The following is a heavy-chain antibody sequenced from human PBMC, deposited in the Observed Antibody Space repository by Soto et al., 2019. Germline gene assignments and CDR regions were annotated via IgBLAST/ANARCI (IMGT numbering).Heavy chain of an antibody. CDR1: GFTFSSYG. Sequence: QVQLVESGGGVVQPGRSLRLSCAASGFTFSSYGMHWVRQAPGKGLEWVAVIWYDGSNEQYADSVKGRFTISRDNSKNTLFLQMNSLRAEDTAVYYCARGTNWGCDYWGQGTLVTVSS. V-gene: IGHV3-33*01. J-gene: IGHJ4*02. CDR2: IWYDGSNE. CDR3: ARGTNWGCDY. D-gene: IGHD7-27*01.